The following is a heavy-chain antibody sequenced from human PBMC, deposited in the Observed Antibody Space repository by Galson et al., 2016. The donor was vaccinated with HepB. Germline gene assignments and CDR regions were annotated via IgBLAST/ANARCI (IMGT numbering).Heavy chain of an antibody. CDR3: AGRHSTTWKDGLDV. CDR1: GGSFDYFV. D-gene: IGHD1-1*01. J-gene: IGHJ6*04. CDR2: IIPLLGIT. V-gene: IGHV1-69*04. Sequence: SVKVSCKAVGGSFDYFVINWVRQTPGQGLEWMGRIIPLLGITNYADKMKDRVTIVADKSTSTASMVLSGLSFDDAAVDFCAGRHSTTWKDGLDVWGRGTLVTVSS.